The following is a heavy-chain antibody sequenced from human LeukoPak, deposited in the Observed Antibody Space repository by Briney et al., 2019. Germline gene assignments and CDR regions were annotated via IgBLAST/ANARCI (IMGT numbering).Heavy chain of an antibody. Sequence: GGSLRLSCAASGFTFSRDVMNWVRQAPGKGLEWVSAISGSGDSTYYADSVKGRFTISRDNSKNTLYLQMNSLRAEDTAVYYCAKAPIGYCSSTSCYTNWYFDLWGRGTLVTVSS. V-gene: IGHV3-23*01. CDR1: GFTFSRDV. D-gene: IGHD2-2*02. CDR3: AKAPIGYCSSTSCYTNWYFDL. J-gene: IGHJ2*01. CDR2: ISGSGDST.